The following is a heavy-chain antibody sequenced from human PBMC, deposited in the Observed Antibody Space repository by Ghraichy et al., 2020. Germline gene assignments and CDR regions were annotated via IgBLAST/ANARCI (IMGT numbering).Heavy chain of an antibody. V-gene: IGHV4-34*01. Sequence: SETLSLTCAVYGGSFSGYYWSWIHQPPGKGLEWIGEINHTGSTHYNPSLKSRVTISVDTSKNQFSLKLTSVTAADTAVFYCARKTTVTDYYFDSWGQGTLVTVSS. CDR2: INHTGST. D-gene: IGHD4-17*01. CDR1: GGSFSGYY. J-gene: IGHJ4*02. CDR3: ARKTTVTDYYFDS.